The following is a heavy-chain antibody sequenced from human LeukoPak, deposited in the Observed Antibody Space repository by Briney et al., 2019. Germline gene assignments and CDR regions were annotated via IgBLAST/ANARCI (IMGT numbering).Heavy chain of an antibody. V-gene: IGHV4-34*01. Sequence: PSETLSLTCAVYGGSVSGYYWSWIRQPPGKGLEWIGEISHRGRTHYNPSLKGRVTMSVDTSKNQFALEVDSVPAADTAVYYCARIPLYFLEPFDYWGQGILVTVSS. CDR2: ISHRGRT. D-gene: IGHD3-3*01. CDR3: ARIPLYFLEPFDY. CDR1: GGSVSGYY. J-gene: IGHJ4*02.